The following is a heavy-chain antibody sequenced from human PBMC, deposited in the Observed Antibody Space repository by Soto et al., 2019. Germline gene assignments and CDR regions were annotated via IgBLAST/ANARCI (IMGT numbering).Heavy chain of an antibody. J-gene: IGHJ4*02. D-gene: IGHD1-26*01. CDR2: IYHSGST. V-gene: IGHV4-30-2*01. CDR3: ASGRPTALDY. CDR1: GGSISSGGYS. Sequence: QLQLQESASELVKPSQTLSLTCPVPGGSISSGGYSWYWIRQPPGKGLEWIGYIYHSGSTYYNPSLKSRVTISVDRSKNQFSLKLTSVTAADTAVYYCASGRPTALDYWGQGTLVTVSS.